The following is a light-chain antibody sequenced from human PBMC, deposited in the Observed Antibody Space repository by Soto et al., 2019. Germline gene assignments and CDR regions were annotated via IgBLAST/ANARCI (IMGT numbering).Light chain of an antibody. Sequence: EIVMTQSPATLSVSPGERATLSCRASQSVSSNLAWYQQKPGQAPRLLMYGVSTRATGIPARFSGSGSGTEFTLTISSXQSEDFAVYYCQQYNNWPRTFGQGTKV. CDR2: GVS. CDR3: QQYNNWPRT. CDR1: QSVSSN. J-gene: IGKJ1*01. V-gene: IGKV3-15*01.